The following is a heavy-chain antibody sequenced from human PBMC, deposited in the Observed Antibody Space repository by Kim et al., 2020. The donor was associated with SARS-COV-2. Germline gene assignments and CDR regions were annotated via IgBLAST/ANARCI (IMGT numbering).Heavy chain of an antibody. Sequence: SVKVSCKASGGTFSSYAISWVRQAPGQGLEWMGGIIPIFGTANYAQKFQGRVTITADESTSTAYMELSSLRSEDTAVYYCASTDDYGDYALGRKAFDIWGQGTMVTVSS. D-gene: IGHD4-17*01. V-gene: IGHV1-69*13. CDR2: IIPIFGTA. CDR3: ASTDDYGDYALGRKAFDI. CDR1: GGTFSSYA. J-gene: IGHJ3*02.